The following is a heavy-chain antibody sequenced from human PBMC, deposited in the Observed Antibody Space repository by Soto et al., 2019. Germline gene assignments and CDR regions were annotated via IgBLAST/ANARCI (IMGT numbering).Heavy chain of an antibody. V-gene: IGHV4-59*01. CDR2: TYYTADT. Sequence: QVHLQESGPGLVKPSETLSLSCTVSGVSIRSYFWSWIRQPPGKGLEWIGYTYYTADTKYSPSLESRATISADPSKKQFSLRLSPVSAADTALYFWAGPKNRGESFDYWGQGALVTVSS. J-gene: IGHJ4*02. CDR3: AGPKNRGESFDY. D-gene: IGHD3-10*01. CDR1: GVSIRSYF.